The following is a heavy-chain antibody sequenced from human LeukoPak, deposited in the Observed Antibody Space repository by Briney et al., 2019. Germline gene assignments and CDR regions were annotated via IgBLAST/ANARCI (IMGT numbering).Heavy chain of an antibody. CDR2: ISSSSSYM. D-gene: IGHD3-9*01. V-gene: IGHV3-21*01. Sequence: GGSLRLSCAASGFTFSSYSMNWVRQAPGKGLEWVSSISSSSSYMYYADSVKVRFTISRDNAKNSLYLQMISLRAEDTALYYCARGRDNDILTPFGYWGQGTLVTVSS. CDR3: ARGRDNDILTPFGY. J-gene: IGHJ4*02. CDR1: GFTFSSYS.